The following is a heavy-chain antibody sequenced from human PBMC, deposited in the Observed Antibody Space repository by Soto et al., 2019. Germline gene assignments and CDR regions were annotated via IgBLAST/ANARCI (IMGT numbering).Heavy chain of an antibody. J-gene: IGHJ4*02. CDR1: GFNFTSSA. D-gene: IGHD3-3*01. V-gene: IGHV1-58*02. CDR3: ASNPRDYDFWSGYPD. CDR2: IVVGSGNT. Sequence: SVKVSCKASGFNFTSSAMQWVRQARGQRLEWIGWIVVGSGNTNYAQKFQERVTITRDMSTSTAYMELSSLRSEDTAVYYCASNPRDYDFWSGYPDWGQGTLVTVSS.